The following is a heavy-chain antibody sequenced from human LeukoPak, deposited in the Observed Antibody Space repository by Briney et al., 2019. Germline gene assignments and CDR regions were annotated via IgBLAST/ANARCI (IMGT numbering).Heavy chain of an antibody. CDR2: MNPNSGNT. J-gene: IGHJ5*02. D-gene: IGHD5-12*01. CDR3: ARTDRGYDNLRINWFDP. V-gene: IGHV1-8*01. CDR1: GYTFTSYD. Sequence: GASVKVSCKASGYTFTSYDINWVRQATGQGPEWMGWMNPNSGNTGYAQKFQGRVTMTRDTSISTAYMELSSLTPDDTAMYYCARTDRGYDNLRINWFDPWGQGTLVTVSS.